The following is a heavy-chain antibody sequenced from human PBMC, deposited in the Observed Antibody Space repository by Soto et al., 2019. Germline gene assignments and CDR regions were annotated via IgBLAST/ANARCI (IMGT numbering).Heavy chain of an antibody. V-gene: IGHV1-69*13. CDR1: EGTFCSHG. CDR2: LIAMLGTP. Sequence: SVKVSCKASEGTFCSHGIAWVRQAPGQGLEWMGGLIAMLGTPTYARKVQGRATITADESLTSSYLELRSLRSEDTAVYFCARGAMANFDYWGQGSVVTVSS. D-gene: IGHD5-18*01. J-gene: IGHJ4*02. CDR3: ARGAMANFDY.